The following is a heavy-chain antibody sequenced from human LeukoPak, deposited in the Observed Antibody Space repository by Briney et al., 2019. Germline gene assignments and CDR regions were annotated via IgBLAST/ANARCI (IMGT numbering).Heavy chain of an antibody. CDR2: IYTSGST. D-gene: IGHD3-10*01. J-gene: IGHJ6*02. V-gene: IGHV4-61*02. CDR1: GGSISSGSYY. Sequence: SETLSLTCTVSGGSISSGSYYSSWIRQPAGTGLEWIGRIYTSGSTNYNPSLKSRVTISVDTSKNQFSLKLSSVTAADTAVYYCARESVLLWFGEFPGGMDVWGQGTTVTVSS. CDR3: ARESVLLWFGEFPGGMDV.